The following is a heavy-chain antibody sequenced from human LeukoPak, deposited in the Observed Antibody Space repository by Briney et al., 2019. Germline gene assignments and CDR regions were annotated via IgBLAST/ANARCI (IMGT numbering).Heavy chain of an antibody. Sequence: PGGSLRLSCAASGLSFSTNPMSWVRQAPGKGLEWVSAISPDRTYYADSVKGRLTISRDNYKNTVDLHINSPRAEDTAIYYCVKEHVNRAFTRSFEIWGQGTVVTVSS. CDR1: GLSFSTNP. CDR3: VKEHVNRAFTRSFEI. D-gene: IGHD3-3*02. V-gene: IGHV3-23*01. CDR2: ISPDRT. J-gene: IGHJ3*02.